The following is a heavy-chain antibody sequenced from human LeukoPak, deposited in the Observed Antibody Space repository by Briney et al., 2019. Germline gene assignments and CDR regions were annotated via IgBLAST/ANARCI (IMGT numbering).Heavy chain of an antibody. CDR1: GGTFSSYA. V-gene: IGHV1-69*13. D-gene: IGHD3-22*01. CDR3: ARDQTYYYDSSGYYRDYYFDY. CDR2: IIPIFGTA. Sequence: SVKVSCKASGGTFSSYAISWVRQAPGQGLEWMGGIIPIFGTANYAQKFQGRVTITADESTSTAYMELSSLRSEDTAVYYCARDQTYYYDSSGYYRDYYFDYWGQGTLVTVSS. J-gene: IGHJ4*02.